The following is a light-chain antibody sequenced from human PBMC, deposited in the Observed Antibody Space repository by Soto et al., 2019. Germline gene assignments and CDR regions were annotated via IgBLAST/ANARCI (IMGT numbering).Light chain of an antibody. CDR2: DVS. CDR3: SSFTTSTTWV. Sequence: QSVLTQPASVSGSPGQSITISCTGTSSDIGGYNYVSWYQHHPGRAPKLMTYDVSYRPSGVSNRFSGSKSGNTASLTISGLQAEDEADYYCSSFTTSTTWVFGGGTKLTVL. V-gene: IGLV2-14*03. J-gene: IGLJ3*02. CDR1: SSDIGGYNY.